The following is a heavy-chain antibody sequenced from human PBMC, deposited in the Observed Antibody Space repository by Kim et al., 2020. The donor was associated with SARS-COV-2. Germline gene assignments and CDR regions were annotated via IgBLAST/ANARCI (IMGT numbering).Heavy chain of an antibody. J-gene: IGHJ6*02. V-gene: IGHV4-39*01. CDR3: ARTAFYDSNYYYGMDV. CDR2: IYYSGST. CDR1: GGSISSSSYY. Sequence: SETLSLTCTVSGGSISSSSYYWGWIRQPPGKGLEWIGSIYYSGSTYYNPSLKSRVTISVDTSKNQFSLKLSSVTAADTAVYYCARTAFYDSNYYYGMDVWGQGTTVTVSS. D-gene: IGHD5-12*01.